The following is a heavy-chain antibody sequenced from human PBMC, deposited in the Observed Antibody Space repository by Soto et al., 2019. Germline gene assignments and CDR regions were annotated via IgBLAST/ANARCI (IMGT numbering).Heavy chain of an antibody. CDR3: ASMEEASGSYQTIRGRFEY. CDR1: GGTFSSYA. D-gene: IGHD1-26*01. J-gene: IGHJ4*02. Sequence: ASVKVSCKASGGTFSSYAISWVRQAPGQGLEWMGGIIPIFGTANYAQKFQGRVTITADESTSTAYLELSSLRSEDTAVYYCASMEEASGSYQTIRGRFEYWGKGNMVNVSS. V-gene: IGHV1-69*13. CDR2: IIPIFGTA.